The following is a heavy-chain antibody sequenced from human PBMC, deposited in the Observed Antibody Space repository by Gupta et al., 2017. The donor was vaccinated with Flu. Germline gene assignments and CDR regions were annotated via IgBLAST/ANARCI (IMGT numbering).Heavy chain of an antibody. D-gene: IGHD3-22*01. CDR3: ASDNSGRIDY. Sequence: QLQLQESGPGLVKPSETLSLTCTVSAGSISDTRYYWGWTRQPPGEGLEWIGSINYSGSTHYNPSLTSRVTISVDTSKNQFSLKLSSVTAADTAVYYCASDNSGRIDYWGQGTLVTVSS. V-gene: IGHV4-39*01. CDR1: AGSISDTRYY. J-gene: IGHJ4*02. CDR2: INYSGST.